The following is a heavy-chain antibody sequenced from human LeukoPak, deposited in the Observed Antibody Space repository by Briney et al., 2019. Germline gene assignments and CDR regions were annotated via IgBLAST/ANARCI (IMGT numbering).Heavy chain of an antibody. Sequence: GGSLRLSCAASGFTFKSYGMTWVRQVPGKGLEWVSSITGAGSSTKYADSVSGRFTISRDNSKNTLSLQMTGLRAEDTAVCYCARKVAVAMDLDYWGQGTLVTVSS. J-gene: IGHJ4*02. V-gene: IGHV3-23*01. CDR1: GFTFKSYG. CDR2: ITGAGSST. D-gene: IGHD5-18*01. CDR3: ARKVAVAMDLDY.